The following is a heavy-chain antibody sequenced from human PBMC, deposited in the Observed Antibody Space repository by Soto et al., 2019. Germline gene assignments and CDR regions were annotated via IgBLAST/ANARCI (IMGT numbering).Heavy chain of an antibody. CDR1: GFTFSSYG. J-gene: IGHJ4*02. V-gene: IGHV3-30*03. CDR2: ISYDGSNK. Sequence: GGSLRLSCAASGFTFSSYGMHWVRQAPGKGLEWVAVISYDGSNKYYADSVKGRFTISRDNSKNTLYLQMNSLRAEDTAVYYCACTSDYWGQGTLVTVSS. D-gene: IGHD2-2*01. CDR3: ACTSDY.